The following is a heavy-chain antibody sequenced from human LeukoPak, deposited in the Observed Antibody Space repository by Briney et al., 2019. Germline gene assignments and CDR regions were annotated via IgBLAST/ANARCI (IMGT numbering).Heavy chain of an antibody. J-gene: IGHJ4*02. D-gene: IGHD2-8*01. CDR1: GFTFSNAW. CDR2: IKSKTDGGTT. CDR3: TTSACSNGVCYTSVNY. V-gene: IGHV3-15*01. Sequence: GGSLRLSCAASGFTFSNAWMSWVRQAPGKGLEWVGRIKSKTDGGTTDYAAPVKGKFTMSRDDSKNTLYLQMNSLKTEDTAVYYCTTSACSNGVCYTSVNYWGQGTLVTVSS.